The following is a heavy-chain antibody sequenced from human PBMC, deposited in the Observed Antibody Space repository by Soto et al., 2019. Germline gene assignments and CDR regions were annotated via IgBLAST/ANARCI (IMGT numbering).Heavy chain of an antibody. CDR1: GYSFTTYN. D-gene: IGHD6-19*01. CDR3: ARVRSGWSDAFDI. Sequence: ASVKVSCKASGYSFTTYNIHWVRQAPGQGLEWMGVVNPSSGTTSYAQKFQGRVTMTRDTSTSTVYMELSSLRDEDTAVYYCARVRSGWSDAFDIWGQGTMVTVSS. V-gene: IGHV1-46*01. J-gene: IGHJ3*02. CDR2: VNPSSGTT.